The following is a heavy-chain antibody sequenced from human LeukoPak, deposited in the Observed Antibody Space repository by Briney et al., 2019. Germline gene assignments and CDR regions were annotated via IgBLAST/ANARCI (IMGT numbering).Heavy chain of an antibody. CDR1: GFTFSSYS. D-gene: IGHD3-10*01. Sequence: PGGSLRLSCAASGFTFSSYSMNWVRQAPGKGLEWVSYISSSGSTIYYADSVKGRFTISRDNAKNSLYLQMNSLRAEDTAVYYCARAARITMVRGVVWYFDYWGQGTLVTVSS. CDR3: ARAARITMVRGVVWYFDY. J-gene: IGHJ4*02. CDR2: ISSSGSTI. V-gene: IGHV3-48*04.